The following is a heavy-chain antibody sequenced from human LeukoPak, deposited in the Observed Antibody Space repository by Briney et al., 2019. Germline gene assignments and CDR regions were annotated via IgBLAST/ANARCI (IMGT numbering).Heavy chain of an antibody. CDR1: GFTFSGYW. J-gene: IGHJ6*03. CDR3: AAGGGWDPSFGVVTHIDA. Sequence: GGSLRLSCAASGFTFSGYWMHWVRQGPEKGLELVSRIDNDGHGIIYADSVKGRFTTSRDNVKNTLYLQMNSLRVEGTAVYYCAAGGGWDPSFGVVTHIDAWGKGTTVVVS. D-gene: IGHD3-3*01. V-gene: IGHV3-74*01. CDR2: IDNDGHGI.